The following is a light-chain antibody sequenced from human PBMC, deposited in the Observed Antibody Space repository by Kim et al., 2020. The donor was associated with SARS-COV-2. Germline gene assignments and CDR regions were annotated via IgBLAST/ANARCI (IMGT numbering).Light chain of an antibody. CDR1: SSYIGGYNY. CDR2: DVT. Sequence: QSITIPCAGTSSYIGGYNYVSWYHQHPGKAPKLMIYDVTKRPSGVSNRFSGSKSGNTASLTISGLQAEDEADYYCSSYTSSSTFYVFGTGTKVTVL. J-gene: IGLJ1*01. CDR3: SSYTSSSTFYV. V-gene: IGLV2-14*04.